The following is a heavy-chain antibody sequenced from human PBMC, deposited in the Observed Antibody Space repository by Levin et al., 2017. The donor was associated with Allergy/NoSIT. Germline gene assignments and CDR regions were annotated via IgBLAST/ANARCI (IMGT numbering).Heavy chain of an antibody. V-gene: IGHV3-11*01. Sequence: GGSLRLSCAASGFTLSDYYMNWIRQSPGKGLEWISYTSNSGTTIYYADSVKGRFTISRDNAKNSLYLQMDSLRADDTAVYYCVRAYGSFDYWGQGTLVTVSS. CDR2: TSNSGTTI. J-gene: IGHJ4*02. D-gene: IGHD3-10*01. CDR3: VRAYGSFDY. CDR1: GFTLSDYY.